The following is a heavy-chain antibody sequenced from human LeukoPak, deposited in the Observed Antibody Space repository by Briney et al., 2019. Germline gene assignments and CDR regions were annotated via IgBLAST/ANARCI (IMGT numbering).Heavy chain of an antibody. Sequence: GESLKISRKGSGYTFTSHWIGWVRQMSGKGLELMGIINPGDSNIRYSPSFQGQVTISVDKSISTAYLQWSSLRASDTAMYFCAKQGGDTSASSWHTFDKWGQGTLVTVSS. D-gene: IGHD6-13*01. CDR3: AKQGGDTSASSWHTFDK. CDR1: GYTFTSHW. CDR2: INPGDSNI. V-gene: IGHV5-51*01. J-gene: IGHJ4*02.